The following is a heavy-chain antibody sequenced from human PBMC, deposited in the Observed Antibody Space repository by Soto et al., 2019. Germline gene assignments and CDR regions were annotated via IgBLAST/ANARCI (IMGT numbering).Heavy chain of an antibody. Sequence: PSETLSLTCTVSGGSISRGGYYWSWIRQHPGKGLEWIGYIYYSGSTYYNPSLKSRVTISVDTSKNQFSLKLSSVTAADTAVYYCARDRRGYSYGYYYYYGMDVWGQGTTVTVSS. CDR3: ARDRRGYSYGYYYYYGMDV. J-gene: IGHJ6*02. CDR2: IYYSGST. D-gene: IGHD5-18*01. V-gene: IGHV4-31*03. CDR1: GGSISRGGYY.